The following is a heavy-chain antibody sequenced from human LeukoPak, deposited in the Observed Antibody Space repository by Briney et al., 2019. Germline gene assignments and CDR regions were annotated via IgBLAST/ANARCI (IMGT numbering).Heavy chain of an antibody. V-gene: IGHV4-61*02. CDR3: ARSGGWSEYFDY. Sequence: SETLSLTCTVSGGSISSGSYYWSWIRQPAGKGLEWIGRIYTSGSTNYNPSLMSRVTISVDTSKNQFSLKLSSVTAADTAVYYCARSGGWSEYFDYWGQGTLVTVSS. CDR2: IYTSGST. J-gene: IGHJ4*02. D-gene: IGHD6-19*01. CDR1: GGSISSGSYY.